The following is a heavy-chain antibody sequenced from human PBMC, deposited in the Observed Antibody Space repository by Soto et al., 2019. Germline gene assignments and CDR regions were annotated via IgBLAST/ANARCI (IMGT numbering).Heavy chain of an antibody. CDR1: GYTFTSYG. CDR3: ARVLLPYYYYFYGMDG. CDR2: ISAYNGNT. V-gene: IGHV1-18*01. Sequence: ASVKVSCKASGYTFTSYGISWVRQAPGEGLEWMGWISAYNGNTNYAQKLQGRVTMTTDTSTSTAYMELRSLRSDDTAVYYCARVLLPYYYYFYGMDGWGQGTTVTVSS. D-gene: IGHD2-21*01. J-gene: IGHJ6*02.